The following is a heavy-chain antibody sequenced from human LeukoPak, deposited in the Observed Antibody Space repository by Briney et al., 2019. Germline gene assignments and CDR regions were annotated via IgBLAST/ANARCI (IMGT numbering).Heavy chain of an antibody. D-gene: IGHD6-6*01. CDR2: ISAYNGNT. Sequence: PRASVKVSCKASGYIFTDYYMHWVRQAPGQGLEWMGWISAYNGNTNYAQKLQGRVTMTTDTSTSTAYMELRSLRSDDTAVYYCARDIEHGYSSSSAYYYYYMDVWGKGTTVTVSS. J-gene: IGHJ6*03. CDR1: GYIFTDYY. V-gene: IGHV1-18*04. CDR3: ARDIEHGYSSSSAYYYYYMDV.